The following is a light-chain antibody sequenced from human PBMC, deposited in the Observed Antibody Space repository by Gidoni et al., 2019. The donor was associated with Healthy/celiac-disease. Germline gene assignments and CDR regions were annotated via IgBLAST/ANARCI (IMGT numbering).Light chain of an antibody. Sequence: ELVMTQSPATLSVSPGEGATLSCRASQSVRSNLAWYQQRPGQAPRLLIYGASTRATGVPARFSGSGSGTEFTLSISSLQSEDFAVYYCQQYNNWPRAFGQGTKVEIK. J-gene: IGKJ1*01. CDR1: QSVRSN. CDR3: QQYNNWPRA. V-gene: IGKV3-15*01. CDR2: GAS.